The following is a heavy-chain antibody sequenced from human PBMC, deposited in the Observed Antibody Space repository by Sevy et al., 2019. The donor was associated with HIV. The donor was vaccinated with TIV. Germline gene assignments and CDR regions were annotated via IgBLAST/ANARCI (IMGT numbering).Heavy chain of an antibody. CDR1: GFSVSSNS. Sequence: GGSLRLSCAASGFSVSSNSMSWVRQAPGKGLEWVSVFSGGLNSYYADSVKGRFSISRDNSENTLYLQMNSLKVEDTAIYYCTRDYWDHGSGSFYFADWGQGTLVTVSS. CDR3: TRDYWDHGSGSFYFAD. D-gene: IGHD3-10*01. J-gene: IGHJ4*02. CDR2: FSGGLNS. V-gene: IGHV3-53*01.